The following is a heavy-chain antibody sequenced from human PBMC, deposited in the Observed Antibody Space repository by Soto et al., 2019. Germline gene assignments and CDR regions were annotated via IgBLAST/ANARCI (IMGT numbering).Heavy chain of an antibody. Sequence: PGGSLRLSCAASGFIFSDFQLNWVRQAPGRGLEWLSSITGTSAFTHYADTIEGRFTISRDNPNNLLILQIDNLKPVDMVFFYCARDNLAFQGAFDLWGQGTLVAVSS. D-gene: IGHD3-16*01. J-gene: IGHJ4*02. CDR3: ARDNLAFQGAFDL. CDR1: GFIFSDFQ. CDR2: ITGTSAFT. V-gene: IGHV3-21*01.